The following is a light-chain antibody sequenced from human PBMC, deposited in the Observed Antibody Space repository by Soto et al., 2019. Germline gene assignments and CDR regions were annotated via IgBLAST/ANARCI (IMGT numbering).Light chain of an antibody. J-gene: IGKJ1*01. Sequence: DIQMTQSPSTLSVSVGGRVTVACRASQTIRSWLAWYQQKPGKAPKLLIYKASTLKSGVPSRFSGSGSGTGFTLTISSLQPDDFATYYCQHYNSYSDAFGQGTKVDIK. CDR3: QHYNSYSDA. CDR2: KAS. V-gene: IGKV1-5*03. CDR1: QTIRSW.